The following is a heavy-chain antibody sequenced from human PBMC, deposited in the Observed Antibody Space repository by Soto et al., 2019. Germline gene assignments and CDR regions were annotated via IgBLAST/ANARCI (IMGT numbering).Heavy chain of an antibody. CDR1: GCTFSSYG. Sequence: HPWGSLRLSCTVSGCTFSSYGISWGRQAPGQGLEFVSAICGSGASKYSAHNVKGRFSISTANSKNSLYLKMNSLRAADTDVYSCAKDRAIASRQLGSSGYWGQGTLVTVSS. CDR3: AKDRAIASRQLGSSGY. D-gene: IGHD6-6*01. CDR2: ICGSGASK. V-gene: IGHV3-23*01. J-gene: IGHJ4*02.